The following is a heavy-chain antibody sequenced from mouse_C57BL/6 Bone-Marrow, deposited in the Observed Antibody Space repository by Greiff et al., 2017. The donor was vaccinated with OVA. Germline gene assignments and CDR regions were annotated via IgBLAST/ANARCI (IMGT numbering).Heavy chain of an antibody. V-gene: IGHV5-2*01. CDR1: EYEFPSHD. D-gene: IGHD2-2*01. CDR3: ARLHGYGYAMDY. Sequence: EVKVVESGGGLVQPGESLKLSCESNEYEFPSHDMSWVRKTPEKRLELVAAINSDGGSTYYPDTMERRFIISRDNTKKTLYLQMSSLRSEDTALYYCARLHGYGYAMDYWGQGTSVTVSS. CDR2: INSDGGST. J-gene: IGHJ4*01.